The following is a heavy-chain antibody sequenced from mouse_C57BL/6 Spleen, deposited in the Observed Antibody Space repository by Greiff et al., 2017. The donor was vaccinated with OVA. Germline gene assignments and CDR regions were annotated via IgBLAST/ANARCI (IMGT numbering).Heavy chain of an antibody. J-gene: IGHJ4*01. CDR1: GYTFTSYW. CDR3: AIRDPYDGYYDYYAMDY. CDR2: IDPSDSET. Sequence: VQLQQPGAELVRPGSSVKLSCKASGYTFTSYWMHWVKQRPIQGLEWIGNIDPSDSETHYNQKFKDKATLTVDKSSSTAYIQLSSLTSEDSAVYYCAIRDPYDGYYDYYAMDYWGQGTSVTVSS. V-gene: IGHV1-52*01. D-gene: IGHD2-3*01.